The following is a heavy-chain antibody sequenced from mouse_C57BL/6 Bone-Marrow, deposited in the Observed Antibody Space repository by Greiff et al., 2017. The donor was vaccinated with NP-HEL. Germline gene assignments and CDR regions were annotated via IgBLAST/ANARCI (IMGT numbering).Heavy chain of an antibody. Sequence: EVQVVESGGGLVQPGESLKLSCESNEYEFPSHDMSWVRKNPEKRLELVAAINSDGGSTYYPDTMERRFIISRDNTEKTLYLQMSSVGSEDTAWYYGARHDDYDGAYWGQGTLVTVSA. V-gene: IGHV5-2*01. CDR3: ARHDDYDGAY. J-gene: IGHJ3*01. CDR1: EYEFPSHD. CDR2: INSDGGST. D-gene: IGHD2-4*01.